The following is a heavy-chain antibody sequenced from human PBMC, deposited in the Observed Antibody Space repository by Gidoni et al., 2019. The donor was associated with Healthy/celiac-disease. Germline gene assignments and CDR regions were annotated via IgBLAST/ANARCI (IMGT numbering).Heavy chain of an antibody. V-gene: IGHV3-53*02. Sequence: EVQLVETGGGLLQPGGSLRLHCAASGFPVSSNYMSWVRQAPGKGLEWVSVIYSGGRTYYADSVKGRFTISRDISKNTLYLQMNSLRAEDTAVYYCARTAYSSSWYGIVHFDYWGQGTLVTVSS. CDR2: IYSGGRT. J-gene: IGHJ4*02. CDR1: GFPVSSNY. D-gene: IGHD6-13*01. CDR3: ARTAYSSSWYGIVHFDY.